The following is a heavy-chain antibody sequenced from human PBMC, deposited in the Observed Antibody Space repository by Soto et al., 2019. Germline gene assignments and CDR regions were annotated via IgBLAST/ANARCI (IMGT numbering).Heavy chain of an antibody. CDR2: IYPGDSDT. Sequence: PGESLRISCKGSGYSFTSYWIGWVRQMPGKGLEWMGIIYPGDSDTRYSPSFQGQVTISADKSISTAYLQWSSLKASDTAMYYCAGPRDYGSGSYYIGYWGQGTLVTVSS. CDR1: GYSFTSYW. V-gene: IGHV5-51*01. CDR3: AGPRDYGSGSYYIGY. J-gene: IGHJ4*02. D-gene: IGHD3-10*01.